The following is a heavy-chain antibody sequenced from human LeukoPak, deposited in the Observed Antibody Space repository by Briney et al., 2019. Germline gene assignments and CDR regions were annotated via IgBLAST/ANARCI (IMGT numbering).Heavy chain of an antibody. CDR2: IYYSGST. CDR3: ARVGDIVVVPAANPVSTWFDR. J-gene: IGHJ5*02. D-gene: IGHD2-2*01. Sequence: SSETLSPTCTVSGGSISSYYWSWIRQPPGKGLEWIGYIYYSGSTNYNPSLKSRVTISVDTSKNQFSLKLSSVTAADTAVYYCARVGDIVVVPAANPVSTWFDRWGQGTLVTVSS. V-gene: IGHV4-59*01. CDR1: GGSISSYY.